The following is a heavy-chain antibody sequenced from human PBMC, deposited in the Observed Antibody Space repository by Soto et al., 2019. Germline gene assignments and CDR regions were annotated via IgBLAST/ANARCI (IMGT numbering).Heavy chain of an antibody. CDR1: GFTFSSYG. D-gene: IGHD6-13*01. Sequence: QVQLVESGGGVVQPGRSLRLSCAASGFTFSSYGMHWVRQAPGKGLEWVAVISYDGSNKYYADSVKGRFTISRDNSKNTLYLQMNSLSAEDMAVYYCANDVGIAAAGDGMDVWGQGTTVTVSS. J-gene: IGHJ6*02. CDR3: ANDVGIAAAGDGMDV. CDR2: ISYDGSNK. V-gene: IGHV3-30*18.